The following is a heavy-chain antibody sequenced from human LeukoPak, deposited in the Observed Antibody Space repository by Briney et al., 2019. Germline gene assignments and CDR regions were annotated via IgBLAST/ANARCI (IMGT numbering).Heavy chain of an antibody. CDR2: IYTSGRT. CDR3: ARDRYGYSGYDSYNWFDP. D-gene: IGHD5-12*01. V-gene: IGHV4-61*02. J-gene: IGHJ5*02. CDR1: GGSISSGSYY. Sequence: SQTLSLTCTVSGGSISSGSYYWSWMRQPAGKGLEWIGRIYTSGRTNYNPSLKSRVTISVGTSKNQFSLKLSSVTAADTAVYYCARDRYGYSGYDSYNWFDPWGQGTLVTVSS.